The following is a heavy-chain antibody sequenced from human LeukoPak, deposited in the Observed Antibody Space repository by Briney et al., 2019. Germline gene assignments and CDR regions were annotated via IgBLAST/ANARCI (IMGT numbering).Heavy chain of an antibody. Sequence: GGSLRLSCAVSGITLSNYGMSWVRQAPGKGLEWVAGISGSGGGTNYADSVKGRFTVSRDNYKNTLYLQMNSLGAEDTAVYFCAKRGVVIRVILVGFHKEAYYFDSWGQGALVTVSS. J-gene: IGHJ4*02. CDR3: AKRGVVIRVILVGFHKEAYYFDS. CDR1: GITLSNYG. CDR2: ISGSGGGT. V-gene: IGHV3-23*01. D-gene: IGHD3-22*01.